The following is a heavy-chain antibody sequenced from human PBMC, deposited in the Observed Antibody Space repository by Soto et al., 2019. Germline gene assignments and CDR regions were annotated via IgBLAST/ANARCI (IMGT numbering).Heavy chain of an antibody. J-gene: IGHJ4*02. Sequence: PSETLSLTCTISGASISSYHWSWIRQSPGKGLEWIGYTSNSAPTIYNPSLKSRDTISADTSKNQFSLRLSSVTAADTAVYFCARLFRDVYNAVEYWGQGALVTVS. CDR2: TSNSAPT. CDR3: ARLFRDVYNAVEY. CDR1: GASISSYH. V-gene: IGHV4-59*08. D-gene: IGHD3-3*01.